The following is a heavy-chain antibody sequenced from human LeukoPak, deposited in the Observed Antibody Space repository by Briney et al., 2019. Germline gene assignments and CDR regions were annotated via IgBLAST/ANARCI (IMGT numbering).Heavy chain of an antibody. V-gene: IGHV3-30*18. D-gene: IGHD3-10*01. Sequence: PGGSLRLSCAASGFTFSSYGMHWVRQAPGKGLEWVAVTSYDGSKKFYADSVKGRFTISRDNSKNTLYLQMNSLRAEDTAVYYCAKPYYYGSGTLSYFDYWGKGTLVTVST. J-gene: IGHJ4*02. CDR3: AKPYYYGSGTLSYFDY. CDR2: TSYDGSKK. CDR1: GFTFSSYG.